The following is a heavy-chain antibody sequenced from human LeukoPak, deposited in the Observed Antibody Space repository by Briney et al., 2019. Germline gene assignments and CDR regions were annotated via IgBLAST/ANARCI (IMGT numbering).Heavy chain of an antibody. CDR1: GGYISSYY. J-gene: IGHJ4*02. CDR2: IYYSGST. Sequence: SETLSLTCTVSGGYISSYYWSWIRQPPGKGLEWIGYIYYSGSTNYNPSLKSRVTISVDTSKNQFSLKLSSVTAADTAVYYCARDLGRGFDYWGQGTLVTVSS. CDR3: ARDLGRGFDY. D-gene: IGHD7-27*01. V-gene: IGHV4-59*01.